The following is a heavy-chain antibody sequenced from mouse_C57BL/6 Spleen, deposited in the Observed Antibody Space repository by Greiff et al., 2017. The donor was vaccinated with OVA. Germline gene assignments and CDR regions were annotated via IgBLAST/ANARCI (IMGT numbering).Heavy chain of an antibody. CDR2: IDPSDSYT. Sequence: QVQLQQPGAELVKPGASVKLSCKASGYTFTSYWMQWVKQRPGQGLEWIGEIDPSDSYTNYNQKFKGKATLTVDTSSSTAYMQLSSLTSEDSAVYYCARWAYSGYFDVWGTGTTVTVSS. D-gene: IGHD1-1*01. V-gene: IGHV1-50*01. CDR3: ARWAYSGYFDV. J-gene: IGHJ1*03. CDR1: GYTFTSYW.